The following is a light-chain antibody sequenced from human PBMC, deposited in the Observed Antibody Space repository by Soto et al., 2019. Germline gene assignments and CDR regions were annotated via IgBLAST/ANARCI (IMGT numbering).Light chain of an antibody. Sequence: DIQMTQSPSSLSASVGDRVTIACRASQGINNYLAWYQQKPGKVPKLLIYAASTLQSGVPSRFSGSGSGTDFTLTISSLPPEDVATYYCQKYNNAPFTFGPGTKVDIK. V-gene: IGKV1-27*01. CDR3: QKYNNAPFT. CDR1: QGINNY. J-gene: IGKJ3*01. CDR2: AAS.